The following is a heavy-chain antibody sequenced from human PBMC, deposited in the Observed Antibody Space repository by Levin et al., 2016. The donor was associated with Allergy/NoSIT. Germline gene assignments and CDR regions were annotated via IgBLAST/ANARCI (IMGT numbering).Heavy chain of an antibody. D-gene: IGHD1/OR15-1a*01. CDR3: ARDRNWNINWFDL. J-gene: IGHJ5*02. CDR1: GYTFTGHY. V-gene: IGHV1-2*02. CDR2: INPDSGGT. Sequence: ASVKVSCKASGYTFTGHYMHWVRQAPGQGLEWLGWINPDSGGTKYAERFQGRVTMTRDTSISTAYMELSRLRSDDTAVYYCARDRNWNINWFDLWGQGTLVTVAS.